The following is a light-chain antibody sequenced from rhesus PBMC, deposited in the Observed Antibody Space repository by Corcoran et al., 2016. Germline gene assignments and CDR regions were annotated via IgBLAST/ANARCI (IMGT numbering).Light chain of an antibody. J-gene: IGKJ3*01. CDR1: QGSTND. CDR2: EAS. V-gene: IGKV1-25*01. CDR3: QHYYSTPFT. Sequence: DIQMTQSPSSLSASVGDRVTITCRASQGSTNDVAWYQQKPGETPKLLIYEASSLQSGIPSRFSGSGSGTDFPLTISSLQPEDFATYYCQHYYSTPFTFGPGTKLDIK.